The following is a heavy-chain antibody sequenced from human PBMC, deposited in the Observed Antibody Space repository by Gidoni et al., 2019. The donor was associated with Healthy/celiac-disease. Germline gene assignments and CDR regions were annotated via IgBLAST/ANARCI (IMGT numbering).Heavy chain of an antibody. J-gene: IGHJ4*02. V-gene: IGHV1-69*01. D-gene: IGHD3-16*02. Sequence: QVQLVQSGAEVKKPGSSVKVSCKASGGTFSSYAISWVRQAPGQGLEWMGGIIPIFGTANYAQKFQGRVTITADESTSTAYMELSSLRSEDTAVYYCATPNYDYVWGSYRYVKGRNYGLDYWGQGTLVTVSS. CDR1: GGTFSSYA. CDR2: IIPIFGTA. CDR3: ATPNYDYVWGSYRYVKGRNYGLDY.